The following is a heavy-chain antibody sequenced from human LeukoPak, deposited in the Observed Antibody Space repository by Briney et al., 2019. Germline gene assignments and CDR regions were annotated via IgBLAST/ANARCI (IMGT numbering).Heavy chain of an antibody. CDR2: ISSSSSTI. V-gene: IGHV3-48*01. CDR3: ARGDYYDSSGRPTLFDY. D-gene: IGHD3-22*01. J-gene: IGHJ4*02. CDR1: GFTFSNYA. Sequence: GGSLRLSCAASGFTFSNYAMSWVRQAPGKGLEWVSYISSSSSTIYYAGSVKGRFTISRDNAKNSLYLQMNSLRAEDTAVYYCARGDYYDSSGRPTLFDYWGQGTLVTVSS.